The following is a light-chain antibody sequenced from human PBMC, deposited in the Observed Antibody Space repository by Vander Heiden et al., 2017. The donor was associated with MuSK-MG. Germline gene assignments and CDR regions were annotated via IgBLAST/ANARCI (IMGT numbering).Light chain of an antibody. CDR1: SSDVGRYSY. V-gene: IGLV2-14*03. J-gene: IGLJ3*02. CDR3: TSYTSSSTWV. CDR2: DVS. Sequence: QSDLTQPAPVSGPPGQPIAISCTGTSSDVGRYSYVACYQHHPRTPPHLMIYDVSNRPSAVSNRFSVSKSGNTASLPVSGRQAEDEADYYCTSYTSSSTWVFGGGTKLTVL.